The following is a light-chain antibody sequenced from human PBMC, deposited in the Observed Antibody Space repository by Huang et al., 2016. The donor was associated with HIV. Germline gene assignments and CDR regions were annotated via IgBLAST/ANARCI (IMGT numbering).Light chain of an antibody. CDR2: WAS. CDR1: QSLFFSSNKRSY. Sequence: DIVMTQSPDSLAVSLGERATINCRSSQSLFFSSNKRSYLAWYQKKPGQPPKLFISWASARESGVPDRFSGSGSETHFTLTISSLQAEDVAVYYCQQYYHNPLTFGGGTKVEI. J-gene: IGKJ4*01. V-gene: IGKV4-1*01. CDR3: QQYYHNPLT.